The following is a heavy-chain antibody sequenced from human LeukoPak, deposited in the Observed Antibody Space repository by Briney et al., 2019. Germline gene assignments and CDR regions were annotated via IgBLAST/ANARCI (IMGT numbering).Heavy chain of an antibody. CDR3: TRDRSRAEDD. Sequence: GGSLRLSCAASEFTFSSYWMHWVRQGPGKGLVWVSRVNTDGSSTRYADSVKGRFTISRDNAKNTLYLQMNSLRAEDTAVYYCTRDRSRAEDDWGQGTLVTVSS. CDR1: EFTFSSYW. D-gene: IGHD1-14*01. V-gene: IGHV3-74*01. J-gene: IGHJ4*02. CDR2: VNTDGSST.